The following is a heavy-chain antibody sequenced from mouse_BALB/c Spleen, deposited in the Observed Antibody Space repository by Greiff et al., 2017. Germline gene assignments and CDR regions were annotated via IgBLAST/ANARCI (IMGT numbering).Heavy chain of an antibody. D-gene: IGHD2-10*01. CDR3: ARAYYGNYDGAMDY. Sequence: EVKLVESGGGLVKPGGSLKLSCAASGFTFSDYYMYWVRQTPEKRLEWVATISDGGSYTYYPDSVKGRFTISRDNAKNNLYLQMSSLKSEDTAMYYCARAYYGNYDGAMDYWGQGTSVTVSS. V-gene: IGHV5-4*02. CDR1: GFTFSDYY. J-gene: IGHJ4*01. CDR2: ISDGGSYT.